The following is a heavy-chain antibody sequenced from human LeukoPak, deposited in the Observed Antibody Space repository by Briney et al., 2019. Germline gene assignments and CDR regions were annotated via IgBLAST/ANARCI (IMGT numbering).Heavy chain of an antibody. Sequence: SETLFLTCTASGGSISSYYWSWIRQPPGKGLEWIAYISYTTGTNYNPSLKSRVTVSVDTSKNRFSLSLSSVTAADTAVYYCARGLSDTSGYYYGGRFDPWGQGTLVTVSS. D-gene: IGHD3-22*01. J-gene: IGHJ5*02. CDR3: ARGLSDTSGYYYGGRFDP. CDR2: ISYTTGT. CDR1: GGSISSYY. V-gene: IGHV4-59*03.